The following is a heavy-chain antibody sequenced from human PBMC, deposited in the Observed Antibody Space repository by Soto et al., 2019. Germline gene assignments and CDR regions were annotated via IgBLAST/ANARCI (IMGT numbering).Heavy chain of an antibody. J-gene: IGHJ6*03. CDR3: ARTVLGPDLLADSFVDYYYYMDV. V-gene: IGHV4-59*08. D-gene: IGHD3-9*01. CDR1: GGSISSYY. CDR2: VYYTGST. Sequence: SETLSLTCTVSGGSISSYYWSWIRQPPGKGLEWIGYVYYTGSTSYNPSLKRRVTFSTDSSRGQFSLRLNSVTAADTAVYYCARTVLGPDLLADSFVDYYYYMDVWGQGTTVTVSS.